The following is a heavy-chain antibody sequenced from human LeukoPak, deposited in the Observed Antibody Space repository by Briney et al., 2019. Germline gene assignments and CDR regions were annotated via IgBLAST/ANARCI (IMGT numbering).Heavy chain of an antibody. Sequence: GGSLTLSCAASGFTFDDYTIYWVRQAPGKGLEWVSLISWDGGSRYYADSVKGRFTISRDNSKNSLYLQMNSLRIEDTALYYGAKESDGGSFDIDYWGQGTLVTVSS. CDR2: ISWDGGSR. J-gene: IGHJ4*02. V-gene: IGHV3-43*01. CDR3: AKESDGGSFDIDY. CDR1: GFTFDDYT. D-gene: IGHD1-26*01.